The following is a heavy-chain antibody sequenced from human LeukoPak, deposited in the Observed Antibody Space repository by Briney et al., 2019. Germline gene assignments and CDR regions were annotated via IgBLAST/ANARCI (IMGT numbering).Heavy chain of an antibody. CDR3: ARGPRGYYDSSGPRGYFDY. V-gene: IGHV4-34*01. J-gene: IGHJ4*02. CDR1: GFTVSSNY. Sequence: GSLRLSCAASGFTVSSNYMSWVRQAPGKGLEWIGEINHSGSTNYNPSLKSRVTISVDTSKNQFSLKLSSVTAADTAVYYCARGPRGYYDSSGPRGYFDYWGQGTLVTVSS. CDR2: INHSGST. D-gene: IGHD3-22*01.